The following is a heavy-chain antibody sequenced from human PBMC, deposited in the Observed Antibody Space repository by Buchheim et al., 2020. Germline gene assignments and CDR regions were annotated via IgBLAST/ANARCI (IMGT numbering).Heavy chain of an antibody. J-gene: IGHJ4*02. Sequence: QITLKESGPTLVKPTETLTLTCNFSGFSLDTKGVGVGWVRQPPGQALEWLGVIYWDNDKRLSLSPSLKNRLTLTKESSKNQVFLTMTNMGTVDTGTYYCAHTSWLFWGQGTL. CDR1: GFSLDTKGVG. CDR2: IYWDNDK. D-gene: IGHD2-2*01. CDR3: AHTSWLF. V-gene: IGHV2-5*02.